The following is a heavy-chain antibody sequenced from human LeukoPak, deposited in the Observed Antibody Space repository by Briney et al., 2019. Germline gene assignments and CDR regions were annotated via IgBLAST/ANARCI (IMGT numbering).Heavy chain of an antibody. CDR2: IKQDGGEK. D-gene: IGHD2-8*01. CDR1: GFTFSTNW. V-gene: IGHV3-7*01. J-gene: IGHJ4*02. Sequence: GGSLRLSCAASGFTFSTNWMSWVRQAPGKGLEWVANIKQDGGEKNYVDSVKGRFTISRDNAKSSLYLQMNSLRVEDTALYYCAKAGNGFHYWSQGALVTVSS. CDR3: AKAGNGFHY.